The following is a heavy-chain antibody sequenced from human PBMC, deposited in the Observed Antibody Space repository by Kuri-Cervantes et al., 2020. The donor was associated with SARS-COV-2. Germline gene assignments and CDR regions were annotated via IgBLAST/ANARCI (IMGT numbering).Heavy chain of an antibody. CDR3: ARVRGRNDFWSGYRERWGDAFDI. D-gene: IGHD3-3*01. V-gene: IGHV3-48*01. CDR2: ISSSSSTI. Sequence: GGSLRLSCAASGFIFSSHSMNWVRQAPGKGLEWVSYISSSSSTIYYADSVKGRFTISRDNAKNSLYLQMNSLRAEDTAVYYCARVRGRNDFWSGYRERWGDAFDIWGQGTMVTVSS. CDR1: GFIFSSHS. J-gene: IGHJ3*02.